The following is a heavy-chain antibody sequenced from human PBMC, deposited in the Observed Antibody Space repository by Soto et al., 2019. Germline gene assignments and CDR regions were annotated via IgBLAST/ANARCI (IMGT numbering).Heavy chain of an antibody. D-gene: IGHD5-12*01. CDR3: ALQYFEWLRLYYSDY. CDR2: IYYSGST. J-gene: IGHJ4*02. CDR1: GGSISSSSYY. Sequence: SETLSLSCTVSGGSISSSSYYWGWIRQPPGKGLEWIGSIYYSGSTYYNPSLKSRVTISVDTSKNQFSLKLSSVTAADTAVYYCALQYFEWLRLYYSDYWGQATLVTVSS. V-gene: IGHV4-39*01.